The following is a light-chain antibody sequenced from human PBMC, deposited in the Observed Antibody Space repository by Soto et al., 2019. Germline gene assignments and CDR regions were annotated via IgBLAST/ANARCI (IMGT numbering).Light chain of an antibody. CDR1: TGPVTSGHY. V-gene: IGLV7-46*01. J-gene: IGLJ2*01. Sequence: QAVVTQEPSLTVSPGGTVTLTCGSSTGPVTSGHYPYWFQQKPGQAPRTLIYDTSNKHSWTPARFSGSLLGGKAALTLSGAQPEDEADYYCFLVYSGGVVFGGGTKVTVL. CDR3: FLVYSGGVV. CDR2: DTS.